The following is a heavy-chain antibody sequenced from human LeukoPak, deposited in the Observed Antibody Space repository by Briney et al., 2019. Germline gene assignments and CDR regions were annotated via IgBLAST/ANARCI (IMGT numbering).Heavy chain of an antibody. V-gene: IGHV4-39*01. CDR1: GGSISSSSYY. CDR2: IYFSGST. CDR3: ASRYSYGPHFDY. J-gene: IGHJ4*02. Sequence: SETLSLTCKVSGGSISSSSYYWGWIRQPPGKGLEWVGSIYFSGSTYYNPSLKSRLTISVDTSKNQFSLKLSSVTAADTAVYYCASRYSYGPHFDYWGQGTLVTVSS. D-gene: IGHD5-18*01.